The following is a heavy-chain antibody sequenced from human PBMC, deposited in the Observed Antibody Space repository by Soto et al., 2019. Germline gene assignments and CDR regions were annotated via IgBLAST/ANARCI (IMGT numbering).Heavy chain of an antibody. CDR1: GYTFTSYG. V-gene: IGHV1-18*01. CDR2: ISGYNGNV. Sequence: ASVKVSCKASGYTFTSYGISWVRQAPGQGLEWMGWISGYNGNVNYAQKFQDRVTMTTDTSTSTAYMELRSLTSDDTAVYYCARDQGTYYEYFAYWGQGALVTVSS. D-gene: IGHD1-26*01. J-gene: IGHJ4*02. CDR3: ARDQGTYYEYFAY.